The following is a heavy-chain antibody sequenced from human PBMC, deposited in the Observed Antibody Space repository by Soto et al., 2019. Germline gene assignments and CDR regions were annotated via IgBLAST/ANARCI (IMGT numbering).Heavy chain of an antibody. Sequence: EVQLMESGGGLVQPGGSLRLSCAASGFTFSSYSMHWVRQAPGKGLEWVSYISSSSSTIYYADSVKGRFTISRDNAKNSLYQQMNSLRDEDTAVYYWARDATRCGGDSCFDCWCQGTLVSVSS. CDR1: GFTFSSYS. J-gene: IGHJ4*02. V-gene: IGHV3-48*02. D-gene: IGHD2-21*01. CDR2: ISSSSSTI. CDR3: ARDATRCGGDSCFDC.